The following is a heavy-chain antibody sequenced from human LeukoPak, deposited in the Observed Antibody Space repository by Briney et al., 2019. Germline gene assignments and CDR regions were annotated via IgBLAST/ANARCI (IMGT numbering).Heavy chain of an antibody. CDR2: INPNSGGT. V-gene: IGHV1-2*02. CDR3: AVLQLERLDNWFDP. CDR1: GYTFTGYY. D-gene: IGHD1-1*01. J-gene: IGHJ5*02. Sequence: ASVKVSCKASGYTFTGYYMHWVRQAPGQGLEWMGWINPNSGGTNYAQKFQGRVTMTRDTSISTAYMELSRLRSDDTAVYNCAVLQLERLDNWFDPWGQGTLVTVSS.